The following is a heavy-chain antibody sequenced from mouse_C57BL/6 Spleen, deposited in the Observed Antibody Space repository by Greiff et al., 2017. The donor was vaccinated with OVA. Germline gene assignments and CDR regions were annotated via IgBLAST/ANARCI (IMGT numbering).Heavy chain of an antibody. CDR1: CFHFHNTY. V-gene: IGHV14-3*01. CDR3: ARYGSNYFDY. J-gene: IGHJ2*01. CDR2: IDPAYGIP. D-gene: IGHD1-1*01. Sequence: LQASVAALVRPLASVTLSCTASCFHFHNTYMHWVQPSPYPVLAWIGRIDPAYGIPKYAPKFQGKATITADPSSNTAYLQLSSLTSEDTAIYYCARYGSNYFDYWGQGTTLTVSS.